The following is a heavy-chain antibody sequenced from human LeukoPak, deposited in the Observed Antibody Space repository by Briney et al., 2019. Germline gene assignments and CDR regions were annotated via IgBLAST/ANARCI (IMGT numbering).Heavy chain of an antibody. D-gene: IGHD4-23*01. J-gene: IGHJ4*02. CDR1: GYTFTNYY. CDR3: ARVFFYGGNSVPFDY. CDR2: INLNNDGT. V-gene: IGHV1-2*02. Sequence: ASVKVSCKASGYTFTNYYMHWVRQAPGQGLGWMGWINLNNDGTNYAAQKFQGRVTMTRDTSISTAYMELSSLTSDDTAVYYCARVFFYGGNSVPFDYWGQGTLVTVSS.